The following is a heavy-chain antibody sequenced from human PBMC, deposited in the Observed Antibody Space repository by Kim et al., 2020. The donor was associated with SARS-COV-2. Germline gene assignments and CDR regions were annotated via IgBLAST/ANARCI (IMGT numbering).Heavy chain of an antibody. V-gene: IGHV4-39*01. D-gene: IGHD6-19*01. CDR2: AYYIGNT. CDR3: ARHQRHSSGWYVAVYY. Sequence: SETLSLTCTVSGGSLSSSSYYWGWIRQPPGKGLEWIGTAYYIGNTYYNPSLKSRVTISVDTSKNQFSLKLGSVTAADTAVYYCARHQRHSSGWYVAVYY. CDR1: GGSLSSSSYY. J-gene: IGHJ6*01.